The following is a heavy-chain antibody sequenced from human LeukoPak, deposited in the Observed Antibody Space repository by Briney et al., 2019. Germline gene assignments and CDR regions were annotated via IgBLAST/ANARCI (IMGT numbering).Heavy chain of an antibody. CDR3: ARDDFWSGYPDY. V-gene: IGHV3-66*01. CDR2: IYSGGST. Sequence: PGGSLRLSCAASGFTVSSNYMSWVRQAPGKGLEWGSVIYSGGSTYYADSVKGRFTISRDNSKNTLYLQMNSLRAEDTAVYYCARDDFWSGYPDYWGQGTLVTVSS. J-gene: IGHJ4*02. CDR1: GFTVSSNY. D-gene: IGHD3-3*01.